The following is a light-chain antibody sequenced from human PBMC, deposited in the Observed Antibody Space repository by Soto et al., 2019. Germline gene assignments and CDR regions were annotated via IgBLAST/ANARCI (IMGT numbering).Light chain of an antibody. Sequence: QSALTQPASVSGSPGQSITISCTGTSGNVGGYNFVSWYQQHPGKAPKLMIYDVTNRPSGVSNRFSGSKSANTASLTISGLQTEDEADYYCASYAGAGTRVLGSGTKVTVL. CDR2: DVT. V-gene: IGLV2-14*01. CDR1: SGNVGGYNF. CDR3: ASYAGAGTRV. J-gene: IGLJ1*01.